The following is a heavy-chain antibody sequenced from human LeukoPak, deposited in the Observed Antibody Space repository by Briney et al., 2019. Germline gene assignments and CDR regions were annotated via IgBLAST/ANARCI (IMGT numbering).Heavy chain of an antibody. Sequence: GRSLRLSCAASGFTISSYAMHWVRQAPGKGLEWVAVISYDGSNKYYADSVKGRFTISRDNSKNTLYLQMNSLRAEDTAVYYCGSTTVTTDYYFDYWGQGTLVTVSS. CDR3: GSTTVTTDYYFDY. V-gene: IGHV3-30-3*01. J-gene: IGHJ4*02. CDR1: GFTISSYA. CDR2: ISYDGSNK. D-gene: IGHD4-17*01.